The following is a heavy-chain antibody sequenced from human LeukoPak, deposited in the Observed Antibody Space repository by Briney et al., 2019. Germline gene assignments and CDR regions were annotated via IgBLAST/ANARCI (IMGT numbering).Heavy chain of an antibody. D-gene: IGHD6-19*01. V-gene: IGHV1-2*02. CDR1: GYTFTGYY. J-gene: IGHJ4*02. CDR3: ARVAGTLFDY. CDR2: INPNSGGT. Sequence: ASVKVSCKASGYTFTGYYMHWVRQAPGQGLEWMGWINPNSGGTNYAQKFQGRVTMTRDTSISTSYLELSSLRHEDMAVYYCARVAGTLFDYWGQGTLVTVSS.